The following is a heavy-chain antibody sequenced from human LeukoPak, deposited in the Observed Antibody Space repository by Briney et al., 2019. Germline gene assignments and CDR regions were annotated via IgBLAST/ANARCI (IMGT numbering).Heavy chain of an antibody. V-gene: IGHV4-39*07. J-gene: IGHJ4*02. CDR3: ARRGGTASAAGTVDY. CDR2: IYYSGST. D-gene: IGHD6-13*01. Sequence: SETLSLTCTVSGGSISSSSYYWGWIRQPPGKGLEWIGSIYYSGSTYYNPSLKSRVTISVDTSKNQFSLKLSSVTAADTAVYYCARRGGTASAAGTVDYWGQGTLVTVSS. CDR1: GGSISSSSYY.